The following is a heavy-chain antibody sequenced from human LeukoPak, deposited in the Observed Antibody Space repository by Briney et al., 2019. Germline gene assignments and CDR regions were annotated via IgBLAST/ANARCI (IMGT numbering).Heavy chain of an antibody. V-gene: IGHV4-39*01. CDR1: GGSISSSSYY. Sequence: PSETLSLTCTVSGGSISSSSYYCGWIRQPPGKGLEWIGSIYYSGSTYYNPSLKSRVTISVDTSKNQFSLKLSSVTAADTAVYYCARAGYDILTGYNPPYYFDYWGQGTLVTVSS. J-gene: IGHJ4*02. CDR3: ARAGYDILTGYNPPYYFDY. CDR2: IYYSGST. D-gene: IGHD3-9*01.